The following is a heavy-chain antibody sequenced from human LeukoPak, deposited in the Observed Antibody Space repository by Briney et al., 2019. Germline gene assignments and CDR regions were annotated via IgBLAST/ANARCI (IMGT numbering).Heavy chain of an antibody. CDR2: INPNSGGT. CDR1: GYTFTGYY. V-gene: IGHV1-2*02. Sequence: GASVNVSCKASGYTFTGYYMHWVRQAPGQGLGWLGWINPNSGGTNYAQKFQGRVTMTRDTSISTAYMELSRLRSDDTAVYYCARDAAFYYDSSGGEDYWGQGTLVTVSS. CDR3: ARDAAFYYDSSGGEDY. D-gene: IGHD3-22*01. J-gene: IGHJ4*02.